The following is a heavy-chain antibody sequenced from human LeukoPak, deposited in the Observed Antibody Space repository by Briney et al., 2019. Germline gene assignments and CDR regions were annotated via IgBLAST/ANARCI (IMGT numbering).Heavy chain of an antibody. CDR2: IYQSGST. V-gene: IGHV4-38-2*01. Sequence: ESLRLSCAASGFTFSSYAMSWVRQAPGKGLEWLGSIYQSGSTYDNPSLKSRVTLSVDTSRNQFSLEMTSVTAADTAVYYCARSEINDYSRYWGQGILVVVSS. D-gene: IGHD4-11*01. J-gene: IGHJ4*02. CDR1: GFTFSSYA. CDR3: ARSEINDYSRY.